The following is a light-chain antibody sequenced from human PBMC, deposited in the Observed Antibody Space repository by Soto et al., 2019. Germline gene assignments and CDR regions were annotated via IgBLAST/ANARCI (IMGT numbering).Light chain of an antibody. CDR2: KAS. J-gene: IGKJ1*01. CDR1: QSISSW. CDR3: QQYTSYSET. Sequence: DIQMTQSPSTLSASVGDRVTITCRASQSISSWLAWYQQKPGKAPKLLIYKASSLESGVPSRFSGSGSGTEFTLPISSLQPDDFATYYCQQYTSYSETFGQGTKVEIK. V-gene: IGKV1-5*03.